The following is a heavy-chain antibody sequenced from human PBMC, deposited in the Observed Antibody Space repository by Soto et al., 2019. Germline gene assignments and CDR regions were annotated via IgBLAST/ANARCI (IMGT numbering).Heavy chain of an antibody. CDR2: ISSTSTTI. D-gene: IGHD2-15*01. Sequence: EVQLVESGGGLVQPGGSLRLSCAASGFTFSTYTLNWVRQAPGKGLEWLSYISSTSTTISYADSVKGRFTISRDNAKNSLYLQMNSLRAEDTAVYYCARDGGRHFDYWGQGTLVTVSS. CDR3: ARDGGRHFDY. J-gene: IGHJ4*02. CDR1: GFTFSTYT. V-gene: IGHV3-48*01.